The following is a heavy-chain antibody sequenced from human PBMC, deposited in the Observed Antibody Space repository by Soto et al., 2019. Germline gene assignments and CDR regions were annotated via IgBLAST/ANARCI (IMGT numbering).Heavy chain of an antibody. D-gene: IGHD6-13*01. Sequence: SETLSLTCTVSGGSISSSRYYWGWIRQPPGKGLEWIGSIYYSGRTYYNPTLKSRVTISVDTSKNQFSLKLSSVTAADTAVYYCARQGSSSWYWNYYYGMDVWGQGTTVTVSS. V-gene: IGHV4-39*01. CDR3: ARQGSSSWYWNYYYGMDV. CDR1: GGSISSSRYY. CDR2: IYYSGRT. J-gene: IGHJ6*02.